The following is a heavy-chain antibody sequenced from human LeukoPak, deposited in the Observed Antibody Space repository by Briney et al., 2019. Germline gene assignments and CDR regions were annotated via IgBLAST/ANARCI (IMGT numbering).Heavy chain of an antibody. D-gene: IGHD3-22*01. Sequence: GRSLRLSCAASGFTFSSYSMNWVRQAPGKGLEWVSSISSSSSYIYYADSVKGRFTISRDNAKNSLYLQMNSLRAEDTAVYYCARVRYYYDSSGYCFDYWGQGTLVTVSS. CDR3: ARVRYYYDSSGYCFDY. CDR1: GFTFSSYS. CDR2: ISSSSSYI. V-gene: IGHV3-21*01. J-gene: IGHJ4*02.